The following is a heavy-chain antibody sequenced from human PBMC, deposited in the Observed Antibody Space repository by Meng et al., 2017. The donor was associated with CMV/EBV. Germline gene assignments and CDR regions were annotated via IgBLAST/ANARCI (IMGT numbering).Heavy chain of an antibody. J-gene: IGHJ4*02. CDR1: GYSFTSYW. Sequence: GESLKISCKGSGYSFTSYWIGWVRQTPEKGLEWMGIMYPRDSDIRYSPSFQGQVTISADKSISTAYLQWSTLKASDTVIYYCARPTVVGGRPRTFDYWGQGTLVTVSS. V-gene: IGHV5-51*01. CDR3: ARPTVVGGRPRTFDY. CDR2: MYPRDSDI. D-gene: IGHD3-16*01.